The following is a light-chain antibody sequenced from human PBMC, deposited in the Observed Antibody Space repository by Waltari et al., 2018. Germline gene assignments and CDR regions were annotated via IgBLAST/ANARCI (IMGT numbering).Light chain of an antibody. CDR3: QQYNTYWT. CDR2: KTS. CDR1: QNVDTW. Sequence: DIQMTQSPSTFSASIGDRVTITCRASQNVDTWLAWYQQKPGKAPKLLVYKTSTLQSGVPSRFSGSGSGTHFTLTISSLQPDDFATYYCQQYNTYWTFGQGTKVE. J-gene: IGKJ1*01. V-gene: IGKV1-5*03.